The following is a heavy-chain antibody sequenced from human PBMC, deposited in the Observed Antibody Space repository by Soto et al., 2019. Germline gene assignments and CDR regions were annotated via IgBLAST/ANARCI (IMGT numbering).Heavy chain of an antibody. D-gene: IGHD3-9*01. Sequence: SETLSLTCAVYGGSFSGYYWSWIRQPPGKGLEWIGEINHSGSTNYNPSLKSRVTISVDTSKNQFSLKLSSVTAADTAVYYCARVSGLVIIYYFDYWGQGTLVTVSS. J-gene: IGHJ4*02. V-gene: IGHV4-34*01. CDR2: INHSGST. CDR1: GGSFSGYY. CDR3: ARVSGLVIIYYFDY.